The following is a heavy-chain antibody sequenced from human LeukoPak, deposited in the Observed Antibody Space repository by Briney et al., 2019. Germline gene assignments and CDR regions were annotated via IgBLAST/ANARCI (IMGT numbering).Heavy chain of an antibody. D-gene: IGHD3-22*01. CDR3: ARTRITMIVVVKDFDY. CDR2: ISAYNGNT. J-gene: IGHJ4*02. Sequence: ASVKVSCKASGYTFTSYGISWVRQAPGQGLEWMGWISAYNGNTNYAQKLQGRVTMTTDTSTSTAYTELRSLRSDDTAVYYCARTRITMIVVVKDFDYWGQGTLVTVSS. V-gene: IGHV1-18*01. CDR1: GYTFTSYG.